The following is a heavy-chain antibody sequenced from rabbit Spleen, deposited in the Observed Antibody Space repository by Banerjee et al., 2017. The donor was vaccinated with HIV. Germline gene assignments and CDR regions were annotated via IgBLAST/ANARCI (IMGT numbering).Heavy chain of an antibody. CDR2: IYVGSSGST. V-gene: IGHV1S45*01. CDR3: ARDAGTSFSTYGMDL. D-gene: IGHD8-1*01. CDR1: GFSFSSGYW. J-gene: IGHJ6*01. Sequence: QEQLEESGGDLVKPGASLTLTCTASGFSFSSGYWICWVRQAPGKGLEWIACIYVGSSGSTYYASWAKGRFTISKASSTTVTLQMTSLTAADTATYFCARDAGTSFSTYGMDLWGPGTLVTVS.